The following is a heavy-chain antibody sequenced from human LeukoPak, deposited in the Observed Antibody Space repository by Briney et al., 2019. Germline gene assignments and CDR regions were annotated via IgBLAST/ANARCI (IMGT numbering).Heavy chain of an antibody. CDR1: GYTFTGYY. CDR2: INPNSGGT. J-gene: IGHJ4*02. Sequence: GASVKVSCKASGYTFTGYYMHWVRQAPGQGLEWMGWINPNSGGTNYAQKFQGRVTMTRDTSISTAYMELSRLRSDDTAVYYCSRVFHLWSLGPLDWGQGTLVTVSS. V-gene: IGHV1-2*02. D-gene: IGHD2-21*01. CDR3: SRVFHLWSLGPLD.